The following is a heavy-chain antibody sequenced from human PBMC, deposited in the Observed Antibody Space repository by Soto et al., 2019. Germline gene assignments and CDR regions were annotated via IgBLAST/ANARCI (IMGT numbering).Heavy chain of an antibody. CDR1: GFTFSGSA. V-gene: IGHV3-73*02. Sequence: EVQLVESGGGLVQPGGSLKRSCAASGFTFSGSAMHWVRQASGKGLEWVGRIRSKANSYATAYAASVKGRFTISRDDSKNTAYLQMNSLKTEATAVYSCTGSGRECDYYYYCMAVWGQGTTVTVSS. CDR3: TGSGRECDYYYYCMAV. CDR2: IRSKANSYAT. D-gene: IGHD3-10*01. J-gene: IGHJ6*02.